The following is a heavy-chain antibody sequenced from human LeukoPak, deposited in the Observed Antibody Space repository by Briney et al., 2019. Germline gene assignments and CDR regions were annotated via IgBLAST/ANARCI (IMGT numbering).Heavy chain of an antibody. CDR2: IIPMIGIT. Sequence: EASVKVSCKGSGGTFSRYALSWVRQAPGQGLEWMGRIIPMIGITNYAQNFQGRVTITADKSTSTAYMELSSLRADDTAVYYCARLTDYLVDSVIGYWGQGTLITVSS. D-gene: IGHD1-14*01. J-gene: IGHJ1*01. CDR1: GGTFSRYA. V-gene: IGHV1-69*04. CDR3: ARLTDYLVDSVIGY.